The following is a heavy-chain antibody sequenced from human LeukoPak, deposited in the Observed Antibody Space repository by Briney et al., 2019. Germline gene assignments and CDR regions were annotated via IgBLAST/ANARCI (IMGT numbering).Heavy chain of an antibody. D-gene: IGHD6-19*01. CDR1: GFTFSTYT. CDR3: ARGGGSGWSDAFDI. Sequence: GGSLRLSCAASGFTFSTYTMNWVRQPPGTGLEWVSNIATSSSTIYYADSVKGRFTISRDNSKNTLYLQMNSLRAEDTAVYYCARGGGSGWSDAFDIWGQGTMVTVSS. J-gene: IGHJ3*02. CDR2: IATSSSTI. V-gene: IGHV3-48*01.